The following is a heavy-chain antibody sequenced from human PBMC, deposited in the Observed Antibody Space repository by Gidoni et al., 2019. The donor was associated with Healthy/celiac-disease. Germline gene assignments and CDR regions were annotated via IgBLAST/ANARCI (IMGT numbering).Heavy chain of an antibody. V-gene: IGHV3-9*01. Sequence: EVQLVESGVGLVQPGRLRRLTCAASGLTFDAYALHWVRQAPGQGLEWVSGISWNSGSIGYADSVKGRFTISRDNAKNSLYLQMNSLRAEDTALYYCAKDGGYCSGGSCKYYFDYWGQGTLVTVSS. CDR2: ISWNSGSI. J-gene: IGHJ4*02. CDR3: AKDGGYCSGGSCKYYFDY. CDR1: GLTFDAYA. D-gene: IGHD2-15*01.